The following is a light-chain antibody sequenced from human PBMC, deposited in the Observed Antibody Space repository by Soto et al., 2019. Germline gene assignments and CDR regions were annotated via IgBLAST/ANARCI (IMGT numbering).Light chain of an antibody. CDR3: QQYGSSPYT. J-gene: IGKJ2*01. CDR1: QSVSSSY. Sequence: EIVLTQSPGTLSLSPGERATLSCRASQSVSSSYLAWYQQKPGQAPRLLMYGASSRATGIPDRFSGGGSATDFTLTISRLEPEDFAVYYCQQYGSSPYTFGQGTKVDIK. CDR2: GAS. V-gene: IGKV3-20*01.